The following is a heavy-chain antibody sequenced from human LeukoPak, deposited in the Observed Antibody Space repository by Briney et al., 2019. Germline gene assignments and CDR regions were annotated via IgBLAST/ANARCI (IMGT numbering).Heavy chain of an antibody. CDR3: AKGVYGYFDY. D-gene: IGHD4-17*01. CDR2: ISGSGGST. V-gene: IGHV3-23*01. CDR1: GFTFSSYA. Sequence: GGSLRLSCAASGFTFSSYAMRWVRQAPGKGLEWVSAISGSGGSTYYADSVKGRFTISRDNSKNKLYLQMDSLRAEDTAVYYCAKGVYGYFDYWGQGTLVTVSS. J-gene: IGHJ4*02.